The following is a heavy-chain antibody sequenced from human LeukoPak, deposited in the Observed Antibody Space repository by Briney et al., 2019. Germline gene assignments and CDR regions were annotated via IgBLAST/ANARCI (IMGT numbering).Heavy chain of an antibody. J-gene: IGHJ4*02. CDR3: ARGYSNGDLFDY. V-gene: IGHV4-61*01. D-gene: IGHD5-18*01. CDR2: IYYTGST. Sequence: PSETLSLTCSVSGGSVSSVIYYWSWIRQPPGRGLERVGYIYYTGSTNNPSLKSRVTISVDTSQNQFSLRLSSVTAADTAVYYCARGYSNGDLFDYWGQGTLVTVSS. CDR1: GGSVSSVIYY.